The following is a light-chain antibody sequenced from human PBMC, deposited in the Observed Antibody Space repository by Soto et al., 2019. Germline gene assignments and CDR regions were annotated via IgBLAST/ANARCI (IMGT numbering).Light chain of an antibody. CDR2: EVT. CDR1: SSDVGGYNY. CDR3: MSYAGMYTYV. V-gene: IGLV2-8*01. Sequence: QSALTQPPSASGSPGQSDTISCTGTSSDVGGYNYLSWYQHRPGKAPQLNIYEVTKRPSGVPNRFFGSKSGNTASLTVSGLQAEDEADYFCMSYAGMYTYVFGTGTKLTVL. J-gene: IGLJ1*01.